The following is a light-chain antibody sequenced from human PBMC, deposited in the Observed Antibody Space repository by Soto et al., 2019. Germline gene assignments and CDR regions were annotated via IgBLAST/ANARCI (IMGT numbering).Light chain of an antibody. Sequence: EIVLTQSPGTLSLSPGERATLSCRASQSISSSYVAWYQQKPGQAPRLLIYAASSRATGIPDRFSGGGSGTDFTLTISRLEPEDVAVYYCQQYGSSPRFTFGGGTKVEI. CDR1: QSISSSY. CDR2: AAS. J-gene: IGKJ4*01. V-gene: IGKV3-20*01. CDR3: QQYGSSPRFT.